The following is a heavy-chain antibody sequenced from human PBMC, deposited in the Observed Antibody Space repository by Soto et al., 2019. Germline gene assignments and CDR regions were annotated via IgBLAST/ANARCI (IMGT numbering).Heavy chain of an antibody. V-gene: IGHV4-34*01. D-gene: IGHD2-21*01. J-gene: IGHJ6*03. CDR3: ARGGISHWAYFYYMDV. CDR1: GGSLSDYF. Sequence: SETLSLTCTVSGGSLSDYFWSWIRQPPGMALEWIGEINHLGSINYNPSLKSRATMSVDTSKNQFSLTLNSVTAADTATYYCARGGISHWAYFYYMDVWDRGTTVTVSS. CDR2: INHLGSI.